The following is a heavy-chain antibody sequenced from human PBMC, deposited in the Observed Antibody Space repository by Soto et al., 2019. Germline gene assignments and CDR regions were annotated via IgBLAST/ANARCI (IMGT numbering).Heavy chain of an antibody. CDR2: ISSSSSYI. D-gene: IGHD3-10*01. J-gene: IGHJ5*02. V-gene: IGHV3-21*01. CDR1: GFTFSSYS. CDR3: ARDTYYYGSGRYSP. Sequence: EVQLVESGGGLVKPGGSLRLSCAASGFTFSSYSMNWVRQAPGKGLEWVSSISSSSSYIYYADSVKGRFTISRDNAKNSLYLQKNSLGAEDTAVYYCARDTYYYGSGRYSPWGQGTLVTVSS.